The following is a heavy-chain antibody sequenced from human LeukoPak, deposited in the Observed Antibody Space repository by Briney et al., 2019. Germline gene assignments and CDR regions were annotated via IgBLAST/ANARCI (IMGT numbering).Heavy chain of an antibody. J-gene: IGHJ4*02. CDR1: GGSISSGGYY. Sequence: SETLSLTCTVSGGSISSGGYYWSWIRQHPGKGLEWIGYIYYSGSTYYNPSLKTRVTISVDTSKNQSSLKLSSVTAADTAVYYCARGSRDIVALDYWGQGTLVTVSS. D-gene: IGHD5-12*01. V-gene: IGHV4-31*03. CDR2: IYYSGST. CDR3: ARGSRDIVALDY.